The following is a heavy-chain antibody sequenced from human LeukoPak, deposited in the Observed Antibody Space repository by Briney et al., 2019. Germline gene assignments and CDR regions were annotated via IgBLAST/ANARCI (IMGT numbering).Heavy chain of an antibody. Sequence: GGSLRLSCAASGFTFSSYSMNWVRQAPGKGLEWVSSISSSSSYIYYADSVKGRFTISRDNAKNSLYLQMNSLRAEDTAVYYCARAEDYGGNSGKGYWGQGTLVTVSS. CDR2: ISSSSSYI. D-gene: IGHD4-23*01. CDR3: ARAEDYGGNSGKGY. CDR1: GFTFSSYS. V-gene: IGHV3-21*01. J-gene: IGHJ4*02.